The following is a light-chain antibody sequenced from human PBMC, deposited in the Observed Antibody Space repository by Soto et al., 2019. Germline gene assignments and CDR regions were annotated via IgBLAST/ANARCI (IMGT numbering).Light chain of an antibody. CDR1: SSDVGGYNY. Sequence: QSALTQPPSASGSPGQSVTISCTGTSSDVGGYNYVSWYQQYPGRAPKLMIYEVTKRPSGVPDRFSGSKSGNTASLTVSGXXAEDEADYYCSSYAASNNFYFVFGGGTKVTVL. J-gene: IGLJ3*02. CDR3: SSYAASNNFYFV. CDR2: EVT. V-gene: IGLV2-8*01.